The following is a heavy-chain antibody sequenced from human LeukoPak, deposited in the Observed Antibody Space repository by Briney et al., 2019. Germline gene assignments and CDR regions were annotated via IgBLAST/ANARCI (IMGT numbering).Heavy chain of an antibody. CDR3: ARVGMVTFDY. D-gene: IGHD4-23*01. J-gene: IGHJ4*02. Sequence: SETLSLTCTVSGYSISSGYYWGWIRQPPGKGLEWIASMYHSGYTYYNPSLKSRLTISLDTSKNQLSLKLSSVTAADTAVYYCARVGMVTFDYWGQGTLVTVSS. V-gene: IGHV4-38-2*02. CDR1: GYSISSGYY. CDR2: MYHSGYT.